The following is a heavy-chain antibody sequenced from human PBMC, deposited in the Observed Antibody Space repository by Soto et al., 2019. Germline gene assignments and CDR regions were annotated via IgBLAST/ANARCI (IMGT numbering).Heavy chain of an antibody. CDR2: ISSSSSYI. V-gene: IGHV3-21*01. J-gene: IGHJ5*02. D-gene: IGHD6-6*01. CDR3: ARESGSSSGFWFDP. Sequence: PGGSLRLSCAASGFTFSSYSMNWVRQAPGKGLEWVSSISSSSSYIYYADSVKGRFTISRDNAKNPLYLQMNSLRAEDTAVYYCARESGSSSGFWFDPWGQGTLVTVSS. CDR1: GFTFSSYS.